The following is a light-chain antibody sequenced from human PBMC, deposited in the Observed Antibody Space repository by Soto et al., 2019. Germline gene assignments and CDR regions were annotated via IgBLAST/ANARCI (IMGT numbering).Light chain of an antibody. J-gene: IGLJ3*02. CDR2: EVS. V-gene: IGLV2-14*01. CDR1: TSDVGLYNY. Sequence: QSALTQPASVSGSPGQSITISCTGTTSDVGLYNYVSWYQQHPGKAPKLMISEVSNRPSGVSNRFSGSKSGNTASLTISGLQAEDEADYYCSAYVGSTLVFGGGTKLTVL. CDR3: SAYVGSTLV.